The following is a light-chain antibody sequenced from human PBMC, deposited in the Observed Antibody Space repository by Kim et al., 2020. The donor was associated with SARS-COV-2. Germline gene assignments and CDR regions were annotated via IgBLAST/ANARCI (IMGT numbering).Light chain of an antibody. Sequence: ASVGDRVTITCRARQSISSYLNWYQQKPGKAPKLLIYAASSLQSGVPSRCSGSGSGTDFTLTISSLQPEDFATYYCQQSYSTPLTFGGGTKVDIK. CDR1: QSISSY. CDR3: QQSYSTPLT. V-gene: IGKV1-39*01. CDR2: AAS. J-gene: IGKJ4*01.